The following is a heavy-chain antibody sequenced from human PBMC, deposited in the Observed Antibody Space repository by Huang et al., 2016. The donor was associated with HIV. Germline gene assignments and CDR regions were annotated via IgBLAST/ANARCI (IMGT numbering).Heavy chain of an antibody. CDR2: ISGGGGGT. J-gene: IGHJ3*01. D-gene: IGHD5-18*01. CDR1: GFTFSTYA. V-gene: IGHV3-23*01. Sequence: EVQLLESGGGLVQPGGSLRLSCGYSGFTFSTYAMSWVRQGPGKGLGWVAGISGGGGGTYSADSVKGRFTISRDNSNNTLYLQMNSLRVEDTAVYYCAKGGGASPRLHAFDVWGQGTMVTVSS. CDR3: AKGGGASPRLHAFDV.